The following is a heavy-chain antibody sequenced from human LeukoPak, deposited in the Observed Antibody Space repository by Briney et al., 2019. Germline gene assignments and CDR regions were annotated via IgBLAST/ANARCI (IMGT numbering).Heavy chain of an antibody. Sequence: PSETPSLTCTVSGGSISSYYWSWIRQPPGKGLEWIGYIYYSGSTNYNPSLKSRVTISVDTSKNQFSLKLSSVTAADTAVYYCARHGDAIFPRAYFDYWGQGTLVTVSS. CDR2: IYYSGST. CDR3: ARHGDAIFPRAYFDY. D-gene: IGHD3-3*01. V-gene: IGHV4-59*08. J-gene: IGHJ4*02. CDR1: GGSISSYY.